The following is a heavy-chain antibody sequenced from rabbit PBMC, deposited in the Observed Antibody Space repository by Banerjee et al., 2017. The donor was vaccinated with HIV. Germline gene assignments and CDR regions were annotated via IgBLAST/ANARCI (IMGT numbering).Heavy chain of an antibody. V-gene: IGHV1S47*01. J-gene: IGHJ4*01. D-gene: IGHD8-1*01. CDR2: IYPGFGIR. Sequence: ELVESGGGLVQPGESLKLSCKASGIDFSSYGISWVRQAPGKGPEWIAYIYPGFGIRNYANSVKGRFTISSDNAQNTVFLQMTSLTAADTATYFCARSDDGNSYAFGLWGPGTLVTVS. CDR3: ARSDDGNSYAFGL. CDR1: GIDFSSYG.